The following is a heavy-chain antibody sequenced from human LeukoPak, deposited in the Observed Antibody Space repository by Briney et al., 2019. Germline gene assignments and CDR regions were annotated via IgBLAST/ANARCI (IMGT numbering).Heavy chain of an antibody. J-gene: IGHJ6*01. Sequence: PGGSLRLSCAPSGFTFSDYYMSWIREARGEGVEWGSYISSSGSTIYYADSVKGRFTISRDKAKNSLYLQMNSLRAEDTAVYYCAREPLTSYRTYGMDVWGQGNPLSASS. D-gene: IGHD2-2*01. CDR2: ISSSGSTI. V-gene: IGHV3-11*01. CDR3: AREPLTSYRTYGMDV. CDR1: GFTFSDYY.